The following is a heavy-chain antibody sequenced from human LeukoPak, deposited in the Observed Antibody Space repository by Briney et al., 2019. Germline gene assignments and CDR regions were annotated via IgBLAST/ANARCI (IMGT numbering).Heavy chain of an antibody. CDR2: INHSGST. CDR3: ARRRLRYFDWLSPANYYYYYMDV. V-gene: IGHV4-34*01. D-gene: IGHD3-9*01. J-gene: IGHJ6*03. Sequence: PSETLSLTCAVYGGSFSGYYWSWIRQPPGKGLEWIGEINHSGSTNYNPSLKSRVTISVDTSKNQFSLKLSSVTAADTAVYSCARRRLRYFDWLSPANYYYYYMDVWGKGTTVTISS. CDR1: GGSFSGYY.